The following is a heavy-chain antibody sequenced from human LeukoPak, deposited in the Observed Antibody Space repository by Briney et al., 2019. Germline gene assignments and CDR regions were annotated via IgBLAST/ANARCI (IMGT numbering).Heavy chain of an antibody. V-gene: IGHV4-31*03. D-gene: IGHD5-12*01. CDR3: ARSGYGYVINYFDY. CDR1: GSVGSDGYF. CDR2: IYYNGNT. Sequence: PSQTLSLTCTGGSVGSDGYFWSWIRQHPGKGLEWIGYIYYNGNTYYNPSLKSRVTISVDTSKKEFSLKLTSVTAADTAVYFCARSGYGYVINYFDYWGPGTLVTVSS. J-gene: IGHJ4*02.